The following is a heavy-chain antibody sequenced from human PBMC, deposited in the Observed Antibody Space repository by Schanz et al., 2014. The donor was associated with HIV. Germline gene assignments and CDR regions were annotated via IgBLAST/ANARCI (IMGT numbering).Heavy chain of an antibody. V-gene: IGHV3-23*04. J-gene: IGHJ4*02. Sequence: VQLVESGGGVVQPGRSLKLSCVASGFPFNSYGMHWVRQAPGKGLEWVSSISGSGVSTFYAGSVKGRFTISRDKSKNTLYLQMNSLRAEDTAVYYCAKFGRLLGNFDDWGQGTLVTVSS. CDR1: GFPFNSYG. CDR2: ISGSGVST. CDR3: AKFGRLLGNFDD. D-gene: IGHD2-15*01.